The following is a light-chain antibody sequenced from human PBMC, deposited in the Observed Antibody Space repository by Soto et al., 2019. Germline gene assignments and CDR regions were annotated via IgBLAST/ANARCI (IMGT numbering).Light chain of an antibody. CDR2: VAS. J-gene: IGKJ4*01. V-gene: IGKV3-20*01. CDR3: QQYGNSPLT. Sequence: EIELTQSPATLSLSPGERATLSCRASQGVSSSYLACYQQQPGQAPSLLIYVASSRATGIPERFSGSGSGTDFTLTISRLELEDFAVYYCQQYGNSPLTFGGGTKVEI. CDR1: QGVSSSY.